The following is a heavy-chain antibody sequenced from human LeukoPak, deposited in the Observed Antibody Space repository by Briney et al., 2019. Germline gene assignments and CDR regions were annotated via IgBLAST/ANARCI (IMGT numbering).Heavy chain of an antibody. J-gene: IGHJ6*02. V-gene: IGHV4-34*01. CDR2: INHSGST. Sequence: SETLSLTCAVYGGSFSGYYWSWIRQPPGKGQEWIGEINHSGSTNYNPSLKSRVTISVDTSKNQFSLKLSSVTAADTAVYYCARVRYYYYGMDVWGQGTTVTVSS. CDR3: ARVRYYYYGMDV. CDR1: GGSFSGYY.